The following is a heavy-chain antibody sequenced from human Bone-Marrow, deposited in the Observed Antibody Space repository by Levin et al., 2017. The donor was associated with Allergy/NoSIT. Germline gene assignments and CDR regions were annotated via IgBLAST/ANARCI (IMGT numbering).Heavy chain of an antibody. CDR1: GYTFTSYG. CDR2: ISAYNGNT. V-gene: IGHV1-18*01. J-gene: IGHJ5*02. CDR3: ARAHGDYVYWFDP. D-gene: IGHD4-17*01. Sequence: GESLKISCKASGYTFTSYGISWVRQAPGQGLEWMGWISAYNGNTNYAQKLQGRVTMTTDTSTSTAYMELRSLRSDDTAVYYCARAHGDYVYWFDPWGQGTLVTVSS.